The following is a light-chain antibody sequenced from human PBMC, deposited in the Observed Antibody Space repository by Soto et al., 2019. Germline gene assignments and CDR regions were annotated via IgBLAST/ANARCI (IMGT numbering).Light chain of an antibody. CDR2: GAP. V-gene: IGKV3-20*01. CDR1: QSISSNY. Sequence: EIVLTQSPGTLSLFPGERATLSCRASQSISSNYLAWYQHKPGQAPRLLIHGAPNRATAIPDRFSGAGSGTDFTLTISRLEPEDFAVYYCHQYGSAPAWTFGQGTKVEIK. CDR3: HQYGSAPAWT. J-gene: IGKJ1*01.